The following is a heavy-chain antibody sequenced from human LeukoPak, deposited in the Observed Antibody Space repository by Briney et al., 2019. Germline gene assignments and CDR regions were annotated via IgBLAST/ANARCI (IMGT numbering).Heavy chain of an antibody. J-gene: IGHJ6*02. CDR3: ARVLLWFGELSGMDV. V-gene: IGHV3-21*01. CDR1: GFTFSSYS. Sequence: GGSLRLSCAASGFTFSSYSMNWVRQAPGKGLEWVSSINTRSYIYSADSVKGRFTISRDNDKNSVYLQMNSLRAEDTAVYYCARVLLWFGELSGMDVWGQGTTVTVSS. D-gene: IGHD3-10*01. CDR2: INTRSYI.